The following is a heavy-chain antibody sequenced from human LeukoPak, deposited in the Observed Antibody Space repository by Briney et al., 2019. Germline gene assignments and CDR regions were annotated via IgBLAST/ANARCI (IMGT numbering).Heavy chain of an antibody. V-gene: IGHV3-20*04. CDR3: ARDRSMTHFDY. CDR2: INWNGGST. Sequence: GGSLRLSCAASGFTFSSYSMNWVRQAPGKGLELVSGINWNGGSTGYADSVKGRFTISRDNAKNSLYLQMNSLRAEDTALYYCARDRSMTHFDYWGQGTLVTVSS. CDR1: GFTFSSYS. J-gene: IGHJ4*02.